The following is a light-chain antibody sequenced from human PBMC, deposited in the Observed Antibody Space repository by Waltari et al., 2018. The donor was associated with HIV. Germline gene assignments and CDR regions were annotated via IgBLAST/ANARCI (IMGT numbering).Light chain of an antibody. Sequence: QSALTQPASVSGSPGQSITISCTGTSSDVGGYNYVSWYQQYPGKAPQLMIYDVTDRPSGVSNRFSGSKSGNTASLTISGLQAEDEADYYCSSYTSTTAWVFGGGTKVTVL. CDR3: SSYTSTTAWV. V-gene: IGLV2-14*01. CDR2: DVT. J-gene: IGLJ3*02. CDR1: SSDVGGYNY.